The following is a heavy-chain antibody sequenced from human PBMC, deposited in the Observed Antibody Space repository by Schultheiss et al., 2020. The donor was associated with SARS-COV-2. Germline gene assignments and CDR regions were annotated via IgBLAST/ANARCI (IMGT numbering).Heavy chain of an antibody. CDR1: GFTFSSYA. V-gene: IGHV3-23*01. CDR2: ISGSGGST. J-gene: IGHJ4*02. D-gene: IGHD3-3*01. CDR3: AKDYDFWSGLYAPDY. Sequence: GGSLRLSCAASGFTFSSYAMSWVRQAPGKGLEWVSAISGSGGSTYYADSVQGRFTISRDNSKNTLYLQMDTLRPEDTAVYYCAKDYDFWSGLYAPDYWGQGTLVTVSS.